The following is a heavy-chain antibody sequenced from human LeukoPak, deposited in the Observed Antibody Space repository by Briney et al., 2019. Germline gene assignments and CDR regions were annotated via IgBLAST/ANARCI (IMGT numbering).Heavy chain of an antibody. D-gene: IGHD5-24*01. Sequence: SVKVSCKASGGTFSSYAISWVRQAPGQGLEWMGGIIPIFGTANYAQKFQGRVTITTDESTSTAYMELSSLRSEDTAVYYCARDGTGDGYNYGYWGQGTLVAVSS. CDR1: GGTFSSYA. CDR2: IIPIFGTA. J-gene: IGHJ4*02. V-gene: IGHV1-69*05. CDR3: ARDGTGDGYNYGY.